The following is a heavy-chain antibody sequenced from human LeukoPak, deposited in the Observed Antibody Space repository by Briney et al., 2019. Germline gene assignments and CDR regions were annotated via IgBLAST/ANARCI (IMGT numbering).Heavy chain of an antibody. CDR3: ARERYASGGIDY. CDR1: GFTFSNYW. Sequence: GGSLRLSCAASGFTFSNYWMSWVRQAPGKGLEWVANIKRDGFELFYVDSVKGRFAISRDNVKNSLFLQLSSRIVEGTAVYYCARERYASGGIDYWGQGTLVTVSS. J-gene: IGHJ4*02. CDR2: IKRDGFEL. D-gene: IGHD3-16*01. V-gene: IGHV3-7*04.